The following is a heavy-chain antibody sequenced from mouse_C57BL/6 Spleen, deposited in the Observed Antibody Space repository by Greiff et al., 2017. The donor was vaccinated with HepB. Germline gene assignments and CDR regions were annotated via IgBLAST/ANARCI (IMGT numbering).Heavy chain of an antibody. CDR2: ISGGGGNT. CDR1: GFTFSSYT. V-gene: IGHV5-9*01. Sequence: EVQGVESGGGLVKPGGSLKLSCAASGFTFSSYTMSWVRQTPEKRLEWVATISGGGGNTYYPASVKGRFTISRDNAKNTLYLQMSSLRSEDTALYDCARHWSAYYYGSSSYYFDYWGQGTTLTVSS. CDR3: ARHWSAYYYGSSSYYFDY. D-gene: IGHD1-1*01. J-gene: IGHJ2*01.